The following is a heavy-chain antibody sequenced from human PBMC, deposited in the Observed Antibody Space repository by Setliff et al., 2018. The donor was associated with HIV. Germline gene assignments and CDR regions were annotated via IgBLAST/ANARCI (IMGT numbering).Heavy chain of an antibody. Sequence: SETLSLTCSVSGGSINSRPYYYGWLRQPPGTGLEWIGNVFYSGSTYYNPSLKSRVSMSIDTSRNQFSLKLTSVTAADTAVYFCARFPTVVTAPGFWGRGTLVTVSS. CDR2: VFYSGST. CDR3: ARFPTVVTAPGF. D-gene: IGHD2-21*02. V-gene: IGHV4-39*01. CDR1: GGSINSRPYY. J-gene: IGHJ4*02.